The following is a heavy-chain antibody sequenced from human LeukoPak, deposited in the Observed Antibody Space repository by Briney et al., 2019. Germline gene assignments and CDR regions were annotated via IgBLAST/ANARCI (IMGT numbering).Heavy chain of an antibody. J-gene: IGHJ6*04. V-gene: IGHV5-10-1*01. CDR1: GYSFTSYW. CDR2: IDPSDSYT. D-gene: IGHD2-2*01. Sequence: RTGESLKISCKGSGYSFTSYWISRVRQMPGKGLEWMGRIDPSDSYTNYSPSFQGHVTISADKSISTAYLQWSSLKASDTAMYYCARLRGYCSSTSCYATSYHYYGMDVWGKGTTVTVSS. CDR3: ARLRGYCSSTSCYATSYHYYGMDV.